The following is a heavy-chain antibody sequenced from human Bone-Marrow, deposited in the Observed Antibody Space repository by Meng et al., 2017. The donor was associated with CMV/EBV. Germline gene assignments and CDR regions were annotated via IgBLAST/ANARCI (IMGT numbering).Heavy chain of an antibody. CDR2: ISGSGNTI. Sequence: GGSLRLSCAASGFTFSSYEMNWVRQAPGKGLEWVSYISGSGNTIYYPDSVKGRFTISRDNAKNSLYLQMNSLRAEDTAVYYCAGRGKVDYWGQGTLVTVSS. V-gene: IGHV3-48*03. J-gene: IGHJ4*02. CDR1: GFTFSSYE. CDR3: AGRGKVDY. D-gene: IGHD4-23*01.